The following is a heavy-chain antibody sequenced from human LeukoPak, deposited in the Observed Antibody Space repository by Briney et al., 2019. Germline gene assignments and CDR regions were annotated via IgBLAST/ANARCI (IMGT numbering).Heavy chain of an antibody. D-gene: IGHD6-13*01. J-gene: IGHJ4*02. CDR2: IRYDGSNK. CDR1: GFTFSSYG. Sequence: PGGSLRLSCAASGFTFSSYGMHWVRQAPGKGREWVAFIRYDGSNKYYADSVKGRFTISRDNSKNTLYLQMNSLRAEDTAVYYCAKDGVIIAAAAPSFDYWGQGTLVTVSS. CDR3: AKDGVIIAAAAPSFDY. V-gene: IGHV3-30*02.